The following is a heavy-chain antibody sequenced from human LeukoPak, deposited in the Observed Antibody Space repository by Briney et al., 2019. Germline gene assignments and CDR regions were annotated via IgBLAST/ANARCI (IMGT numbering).Heavy chain of an antibody. CDR1: GFTFSSYA. V-gene: IGHV3-48*01. D-gene: IGHD3-22*01. Sequence: GGSLRLSCAASGFTFSSYAMHWVRQAPGKGLEWVPYISSSSSTIYYADSVKGRFTISRDNAKNSLYLQMNSLRAEDTAVYYCAREYYDSSGYPFDYWGQGTLVTVSS. J-gene: IGHJ4*02. CDR2: ISSSSSTI. CDR3: AREYYDSSGYPFDY.